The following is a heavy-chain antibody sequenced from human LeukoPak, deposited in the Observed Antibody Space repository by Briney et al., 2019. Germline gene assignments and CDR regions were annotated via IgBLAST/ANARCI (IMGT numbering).Heavy chain of an antibody. D-gene: IGHD1-26*01. CDR2: IDDDGSIT. J-gene: IGHJ4*02. V-gene: IGHV3-74*01. CDR3: ARALGSSSDY. Sequence: SGGSLRLSCAASGFTFSGSWMHWVRQAPGKGLVWVSRIDDDGSITTYADSVKGRFTISRDNAKNTLYLQMNSLRAEDTAVYYCARALGSSSDYWGQGTLVTVS. CDR1: GFTFSGSW.